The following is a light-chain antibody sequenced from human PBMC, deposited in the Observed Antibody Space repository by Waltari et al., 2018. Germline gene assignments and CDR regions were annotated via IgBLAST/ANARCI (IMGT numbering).Light chain of an antibody. J-gene: IGKJ5*01. CDR2: AAS. CDR3: QQYNNWPPIT. Sequence: VMTQSPATLSVSPGERVTISCRASQSIGTNLAWYEQKPGQAPRLLIYAASTRATGTPARFSGSGSGTEFTLSISNLQSEDFAVYYCQQYNNWPPITFGQGTRL. CDR1: QSIGTN. V-gene: IGKV3-15*01.